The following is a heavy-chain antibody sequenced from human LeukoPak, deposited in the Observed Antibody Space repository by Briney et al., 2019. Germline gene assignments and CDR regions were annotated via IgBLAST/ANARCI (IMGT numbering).Heavy chain of an antibody. CDR3: AKAGTTGIHHWFDP. CDR2: IYHSGGS. J-gene: IGHJ5*02. CDR1: GYSISNDYY. D-gene: IGHD1-1*01. Sequence: SESLSLTCVVSGYSISNDYYWGWIRQPPGKGLEWIGNIYHSGGSYYNPSLKSRVTILVDTSKNQFSLKLSSVTAADTAVYYCAKAGTTGIHHWFDPWGQGNLVTVSS. V-gene: IGHV4-38-2*01.